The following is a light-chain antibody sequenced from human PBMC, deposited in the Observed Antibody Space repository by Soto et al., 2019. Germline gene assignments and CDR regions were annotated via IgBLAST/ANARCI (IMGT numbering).Light chain of an antibody. CDR2: EVS. CDR1: SSDVGAYKY. Sequence: QSVLTQPASVSGSPGQSVTISCTGTSSDVGAYKYVSWYQQHPGKAPKLMIYEVSNRPSGVSNRFSGSKSGNTASLTISGLQADDEAYYYCNSYAGDTIRFLFGTGPNAAVL. CDR3: NSYAGDTIRFL. J-gene: IGLJ1*01. V-gene: IGLV2-14*01.